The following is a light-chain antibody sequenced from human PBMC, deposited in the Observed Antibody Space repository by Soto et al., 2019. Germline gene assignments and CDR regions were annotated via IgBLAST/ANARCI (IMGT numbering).Light chain of an antibody. CDR1: QGISNY. CDR3: QKYNSAPWT. CDR2: VAS. Sequence: DIQMTQSPSSLSASVGDRVTITCRASQGISNYLAWYQQQPGKVPKRLIYVASTLQSGVPSRFSGSGSGTDFTLTISSLQPEDVATYYCQKYNSAPWTFGQGNKVEIK. J-gene: IGKJ1*01. V-gene: IGKV1-27*01.